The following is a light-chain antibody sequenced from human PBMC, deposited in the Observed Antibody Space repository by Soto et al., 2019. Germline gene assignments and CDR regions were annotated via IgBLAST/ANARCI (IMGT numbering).Light chain of an antibody. V-gene: IGKV3-11*01. CDR3: QQRNNWPRLT. CDR1: QNVRNY. Sequence: EIVLTQSPATLSLSPCERATLSGSASQNVRNYLAWYQHKPGQAPRLLIYEASNRATGIPARFSGSGSGTDFTLTISSLGPEDFAVYYCQQRNNWPRLTFGQGTRLEIK. J-gene: IGKJ5*01. CDR2: EAS.